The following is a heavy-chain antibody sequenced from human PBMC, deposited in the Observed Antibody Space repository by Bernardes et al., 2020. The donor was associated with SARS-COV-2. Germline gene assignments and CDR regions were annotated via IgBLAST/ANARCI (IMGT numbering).Heavy chain of an antibody. CDR3: ARDDYTSGSYFRN. Sequence: ASVKVSCKASGYTFTSYGISWVRQDPGQGLEWMGWISAYNGNTNYAQKLQGRVTMTTDTSTTTAYMELTSLRSDDTAVYYCARDDYTSGSYFRNWGQGTLVTVSS. D-gene: IGHD3-10*01. CDR2: ISAYNGNT. J-gene: IGHJ4*02. V-gene: IGHV1-18*01. CDR1: GYTFTSYG.